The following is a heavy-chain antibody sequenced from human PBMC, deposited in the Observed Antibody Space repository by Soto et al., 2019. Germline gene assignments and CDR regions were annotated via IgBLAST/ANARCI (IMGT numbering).Heavy chain of an antibody. D-gene: IGHD3-9*01. Sequence: GGSLRLSCAASGFSFSSYKMNWVRQAPGRGLEWVSHIDSSASSINYADSVKGRFTISRDDAKNSLYLQMNSLRDEDTAVYYCVSVLRALDAKTIFAYWGQGTLVTVSS. CDR3: VSVLRALDAKTIFAY. V-gene: IGHV3-48*02. CDR1: GFSFSSYK. CDR2: IDSSASSI. J-gene: IGHJ4*02.